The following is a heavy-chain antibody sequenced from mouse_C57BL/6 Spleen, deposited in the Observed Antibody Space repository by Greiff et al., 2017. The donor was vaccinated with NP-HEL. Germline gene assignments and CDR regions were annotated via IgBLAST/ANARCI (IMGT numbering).Heavy chain of an antibody. D-gene: IGHD1-1*01. CDR2: IWTGGGT. CDR1: GFSLTSYA. Sequence: QVQLQQSGPGLVAPSQRLSITCTVSGFSLTSYAISWVRQPPGKGLEWLGVIWTGGGTNYNSALKSRPSISKDNSKSQVFLKMNSLQTDDTARYYCARNFYGSSYVSLYYAMDYWGQGTSVTVSS. V-gene: IGHV2-9-1*01. CDR3: ARNFYGSSYVSLYYAMDY. J-gene: IGHJ4*01.